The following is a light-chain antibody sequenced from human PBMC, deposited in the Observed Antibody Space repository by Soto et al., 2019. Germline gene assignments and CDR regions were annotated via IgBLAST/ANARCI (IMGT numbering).Light chain of an antibody. CDR1: NSNIGAGYD. CDR2: GNI. Sequence: QSVLTQPPSVTGAPGQRVTISCTGSNSNIGAGYDVHWYRQFPGTAPKLLIYGNINRPSGVPDRFSGSKSGTSASLAITGLQAEDEAHYYCSSYTSSSTLGFGGGTKLTVL. J-gene: IGLJ3*02. V-gene: IGLV1-40*01. CDR3: SSYTSSSTLG.